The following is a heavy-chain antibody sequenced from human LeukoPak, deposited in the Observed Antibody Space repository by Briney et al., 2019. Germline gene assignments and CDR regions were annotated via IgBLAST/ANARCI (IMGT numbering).Heavy chain of an antibody. J-gene: IGHJ4*02. Sequence: ASVKVSCMASGYTFTSDDINWVRQATGQGPEWMGWMNPNSGNTGFAQKFQGRVTLTRDTSISTAYMELSSLRSDDTAVYYCARGRNSWYNYWGQGTLVTVSS. D-gene: IGHD6-13*01. CDR3: ARGRNSWYNY. CDR1: GYTFTSDD. V-gene: IGHV1-8*01. CDR2: MNPNSGNT.